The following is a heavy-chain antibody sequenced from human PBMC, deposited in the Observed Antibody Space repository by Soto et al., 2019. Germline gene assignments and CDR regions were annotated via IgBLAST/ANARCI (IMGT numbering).Heavy chain of an antibody. J-gene: IGHJ6*03. D-gene: IGHD6-6*01. CDR1: GYTFTSYA. CDR3: ARPYSSSPRENYHYYHLAV. Sequence: ASVKVSCKASGYTFTSYAMHWVRQAPGQRLEWMGWINAGNGNAKYSQKFQGRVTITRDTSASTAYMELSSLRSEDTAVYYCARPYSSSPRENYHYYHLAVWGKGTTVTVSS. CDR2: INAGNGNA. V-gene: IGHV1-3*01.